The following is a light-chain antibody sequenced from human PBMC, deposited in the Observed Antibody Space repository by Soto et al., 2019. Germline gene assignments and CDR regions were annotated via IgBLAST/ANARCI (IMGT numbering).Light chain of an antibody. Sequence: QSALTQPASVSGSPGQSITISCTGTSSDVGGYNFVSWYQQHPGKAPKLLTYEVSNRPSGVSNRFSGSRSGNTASLSISGLQAEDEADYYCSSYTSSSLYVFGSGTKLTVL. CDR2: EVS. CDR3: SSYTSSSLYV. CDR1: SSDVGGYNF. J-gene: IGLJ1*01. V-gene: IGLV2-14*01.